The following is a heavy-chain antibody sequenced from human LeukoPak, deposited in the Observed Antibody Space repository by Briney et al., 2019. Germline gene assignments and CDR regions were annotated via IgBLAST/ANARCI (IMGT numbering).Heavy chain of an antibody. CDR1: GFTFSSYG. CDR2: ISYDGSNK. V-gene: IGHV3-30-3*01. J-gene: IGHJ4*02. Sequence: GGSLRLSCAASGFTFSSYGMHWVRQAPGKGLEWVAVISYDGSNKYYADSVKGRFTISRDNSKNTLYLQTNSLRAEDTAVYYCARAGLVMITFGGVFNYWGRGTLVTVSS. D-gene: IGHD3-16*01. CDR3: ARAGLVMITFGGVFNY.